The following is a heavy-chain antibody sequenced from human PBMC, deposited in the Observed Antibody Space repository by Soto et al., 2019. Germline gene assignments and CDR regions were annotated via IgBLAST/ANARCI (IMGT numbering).Heavy chain of an antibody. Sequence: ASVKVSCKVSGYTLTELSTHWVRQAPGKGLEWMGGFDPEDGETIYAQKFQGRVTMTEDTSTDTAYMELSSLRSEDTAVYYCATEPSTENWFDPWGQGTLVTVSS. J-gene: IGHJ5*02. D-gene: IGHD2-2*01. CDR2: FDPEDGET. CDR1: GYTLTELS. CDR3: ATEPSTENWFDP. V-gene: IGHV1-24*01.